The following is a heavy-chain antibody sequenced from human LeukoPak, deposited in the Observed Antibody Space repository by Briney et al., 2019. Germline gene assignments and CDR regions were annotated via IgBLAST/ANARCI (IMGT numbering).Heavy chain of an antibody. Sequence: SQTLSLTCTVSGGSISSGDYPWSWIRQPPGKGLEWIGYIYYRGSTYYNPSLKSRLTISVDTSKNQFSLKLSSVTAADTAVYYCARVGVSSFHDTFDLWGQGTMVTVSS. CDR2: IYYRGST. D-gene: IGHD3-16*01. CDR1: GGSISSGDYP. J-gene: IGHJ3*01. CDR3: ARVGVSSFHDTFDL. V-gene: IGHV4-30-4*01.